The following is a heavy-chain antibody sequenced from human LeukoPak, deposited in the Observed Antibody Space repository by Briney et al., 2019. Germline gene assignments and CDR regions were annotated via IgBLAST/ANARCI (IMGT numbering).Heavy chain of an antibody. CDR2: INPNSGGT. J-gene: IGHJ4*02. CDR3: ARVEHDYVWGSYRPCDY. D-gene: IGHD3-16*02. V-gene: IGHV1-2*02. CDR1: GYTFTGYY. Sequence: ASVKVSCKASGYTFTGYYMHWVRQAPGQGLEWMGWINPNSGGTNYAQKFQGRVTMTRDTSISTAYMELSRLRSDDTAVYYCARVEHDYVWGSYRPCDYWGQGTLVTVSS.